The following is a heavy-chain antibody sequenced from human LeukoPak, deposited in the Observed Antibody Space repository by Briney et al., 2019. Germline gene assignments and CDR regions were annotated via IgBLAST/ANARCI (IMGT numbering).Heavy chain of an antibody. CDR2: IRSKAYGGTT. V-gene: IGHV3-49*03. CDR3: TRFSTSYYYYYYMDV. Sequence: PGRSLRLSCTASGFTFGDYAMSWFRQAPGKGLEWVGFIRSKAYGGTTEYAASVKGRFIISRDDSKSIAYLQMNSLKTEDTAGYYCTRFSTSYYYYYYMDVWGKGTTVTVSS. D-gene: IGHD6-6*01. J-gene: IGHJ6*03. CDR1: GFTFGDYA.